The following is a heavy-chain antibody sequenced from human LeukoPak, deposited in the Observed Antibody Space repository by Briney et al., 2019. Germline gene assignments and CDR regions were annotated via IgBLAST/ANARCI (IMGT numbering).Heavy chain of an antibody. J-gene: IGHJ3*02. Sequence: SEALSLTCTVSGGSISSGSYYWSWIRQPPGKGLEWIGEINHSGSTNYNPSLKSRVTISVDTSKNQFSLKLSSVTAADTAVYYCAKTYYDILTGPTDAFDIWGQGTMVTVSS. V-gene: IGHV4-39*07. CDR2: INHSGST. CDR1: GGSISSGSYY. D-gene: IGHD3-9*01. CDR3: AKTYYDILTGPTDAFDI.